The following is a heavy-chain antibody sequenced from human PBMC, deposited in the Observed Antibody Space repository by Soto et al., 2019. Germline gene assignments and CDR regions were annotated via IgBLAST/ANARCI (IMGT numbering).Heavy chain of an antibody. CDR2: INSDGSST. CDR1: GFTFSTYW. J-gene: IGHJ4*01. Sequence: GSLRPSCAASGFTFSTYWMHWVRQAPGKGLVWVSRINSDGSSTNYADSVKGRFTISRDHAKKTLYLQMNSLRAEDTAVYFCAREQWLEYFDYWGHGTLVTVSS. D-gene: IGHD6-19*01. CDR3: AREQWLEYFDY. V-gene: IGHV3-74*01.